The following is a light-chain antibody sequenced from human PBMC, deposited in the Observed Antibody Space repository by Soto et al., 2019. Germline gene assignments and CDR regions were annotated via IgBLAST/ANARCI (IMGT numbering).Light chain of an antibody. Sequence: QSALTQPASVSGSPGQSITISCTGTSSDVGGYKYVSWYQQHPGKGPKLMIYEVSNRPSGVSDRFSGSKSGNTASLTISGLQAEDESDYYCISYPSTNTDVFGTGPKVTVL. CDR3: ISYPSTNTDV. CDR1: SSDVGGYKY. CDR2: EVS. V-gene: IGLV2-14*01. J-gene: IGLJ1*01.